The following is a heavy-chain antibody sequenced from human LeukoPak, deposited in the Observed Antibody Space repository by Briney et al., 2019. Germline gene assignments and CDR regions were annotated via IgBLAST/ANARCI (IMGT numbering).Heavy chain of an antibody. CDR1: GFTFSSYA. CDR2: ISGSGSST. J-gene: IGHJ4*02. V-gene: IGHV3-23*01. CDR3: ARGNSYTSPYYFDY. Sequence: GGSLRLSCAASGFTFSSYAMSWVRQAPGKGLEWVSGISGSGSSTYYADSVKGRFTISRDNSKNTLYLQMNSLRDEDTAVYFCARGNSYTSPYYFDYWGQGTLVTVSS. D-gene: IGHD5-18*01.